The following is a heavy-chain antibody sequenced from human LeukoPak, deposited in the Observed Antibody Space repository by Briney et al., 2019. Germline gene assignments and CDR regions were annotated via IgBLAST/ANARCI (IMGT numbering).Heavy chain of an antibody. D-gene: IGHD6-13*01. J-gene: IGHJ6*03. CDR2: IIPIFGTA. CDR1: GGTFSSYA. CDR3: ASATIRPSLQQQLQNYYYYMDV. Sequence: ASVKVSCKASGGTFSSYAISWVRQAPGQGLEWMGGIIPIFGTANYAQKFQGRVTITADKSTSTAYMELSSLRSEDTAVYYCASATIRPSLQQQLQNYYYYMDVWGKGTTVTVSS. V-gene: IGHV1-69*06.